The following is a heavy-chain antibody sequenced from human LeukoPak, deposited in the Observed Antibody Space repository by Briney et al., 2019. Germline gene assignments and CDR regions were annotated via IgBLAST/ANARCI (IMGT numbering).Heavy chain of an antibody. Sequence: SETLSLTCTVSGGSISSYYWSWIRQPPGKGLEWIGYIYYSGSTNYNPSLKSRVTISVDTSKNQFSLKLSSVTAADTAVYYGGYYLGWGQGTLVTVSS. CDR1: GGSISSYY. D-gene: IGHD3-22*01. V-gene: IGHV4-59*01. CDR3: GYYLG. J-gene: IGHJ4*02. CDR2: IYYSGST.